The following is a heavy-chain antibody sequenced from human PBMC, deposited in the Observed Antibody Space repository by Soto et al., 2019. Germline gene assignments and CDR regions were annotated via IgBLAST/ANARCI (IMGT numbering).Heavy chain of an antibody. J-gene: IGHJ6*04. CDR1: GYTFTSYG. D-gene: IGHD3-16*02. CDR3: AGDQRLGELSLLYFYYYYYGMDV. CDR2: ISAYNGNT. V-gene: IGHV1-18*01. Sequence: ASVKVSCKASGYTFTSYGISWVRQAPGQGLEWMGWISAYNGNTNYAQKPQGRVTMTTDTSTSTAYMELRSLRSDDTAVYYCAGDQRLGELSLLYFYYYYYGMDVWGEGTTVTVSS.